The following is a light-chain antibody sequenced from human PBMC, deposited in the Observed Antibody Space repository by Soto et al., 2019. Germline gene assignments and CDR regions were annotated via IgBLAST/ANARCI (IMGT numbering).Light chain of an antibody. CDR1: QSVSTN. CDR2: DAS. CDR3: QHYNNWPWT. J-gene: IGKJ1*01. V-gene: IGKV3-15*01. Sequence: EVVMTQSPATLAVSPRERATLLCRASQSVSTNLAWYQQKPGQAPRLLIYDASTRATGIPARFSGSGSGTDFTLIISSLRSEDFAVYSCQHYNNWPWTFGQGTKVDIK.